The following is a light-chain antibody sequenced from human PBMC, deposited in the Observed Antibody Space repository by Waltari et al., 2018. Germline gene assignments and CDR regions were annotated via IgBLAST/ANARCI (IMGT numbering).Light chain of an antibody. J-gene: IGKJ4*01. CDR2: DAS. CDR3: QQRSNWPLT. CDR1: QSVSSY. V-gene: IGKV3-11*01. Sequence: EIVLTQSPATLSLSPGERATLSCSASQSVSSYLAWYPQKPGQAPRLLIYDASNRATGIPARFSGSGSGTDFTLTISSLEPEDFAVYYCQQRSNWPLTFGGGTKVEIK.